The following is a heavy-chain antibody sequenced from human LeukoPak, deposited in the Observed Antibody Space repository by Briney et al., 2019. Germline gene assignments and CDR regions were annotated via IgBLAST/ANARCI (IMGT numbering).Heavy chain of an antibody. CDR1: GGSISSGGYH. CDR2: IYHSGST. J-gene: IGHJ5*02. D-gene: IGHD2-2*01. CDR3: ARSRGIVVVPAEGFDP. Sequence: PSQTLSLTCTVSGGSISSGGYHWSWIRQPPGKGLEWIGYIYHSGSTYYNPSLKSRVTISVDRSKNQFSLKLSSVTAADTAVYYCARSRGIVVVPAEGFDPWGQGTLVTVSS. V-gene: IGHV4-30-2*01.